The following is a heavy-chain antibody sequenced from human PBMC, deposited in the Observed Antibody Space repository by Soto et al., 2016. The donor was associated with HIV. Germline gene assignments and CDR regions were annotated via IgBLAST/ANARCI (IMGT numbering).Heavy chain of an antibody. D-gene: IGHD3-10*01. V-gene: IGHV3-7*04. Sequence: EVQLVESGGGLVQPGGSLRLSCAASGFTFNNYYMSWVRQAPGKGLEWVANIKQDGSEKYYVDSVKGRFTISRDNAKNSLYLQMNSLRAEDTAVYYCARRYYYGSGSLLQSRGFDYWGQGTLVTVSS. J-gene: IGHJ4*02. CDR3: ARRYYYGSGSLLQSRGFDY. CDR2: IKQDGSEK. CDR1: GFTFNNYY.